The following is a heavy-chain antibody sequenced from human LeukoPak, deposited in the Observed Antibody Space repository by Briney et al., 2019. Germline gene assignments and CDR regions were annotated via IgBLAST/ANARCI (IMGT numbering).Heavy chain of an antibody. Sequence: PSETLSLTCTVSGGSISSSSYNWGWIRQPPGKGLEWIGGIYYSGKAYYNPSLKSRVTVSVDTSKNQFSLKLSSVTAADTAVYYCARHVPGEYSSRFNWFDPWGQGTLVTVSS. D-gene: IGHD6-13*01. CDR3: ARHVPGEYSSRFNWFDP. CDR2: IYYSGKA. CDR1: GGSISSSSYN. V-gene: IGHV4-39*01. J-gene: IGHJ5*02.